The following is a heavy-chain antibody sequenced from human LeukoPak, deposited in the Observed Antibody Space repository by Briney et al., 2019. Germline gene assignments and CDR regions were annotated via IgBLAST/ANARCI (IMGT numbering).Heavy chain of an antibody. D-gene: IGHD4-17*01. V-gene: IGHV1-46*01. J-gene: IGHJ6*02. Sequence: ASVKVSCKASGYTFTSYYMHWVRQAPGQGLEWMGVINPSGGGTSYAQKFQGRVTMTRDTSTSTVYMELSSLRSEDTAVYPCARDLGRLRSPGHFYYYGMDVWGQGTTVTVSS. CDR1: GYTFTSYY. CDR3: ARDLGRLRSPGHFYYYGMDV. CDR2: INPSGGGT.